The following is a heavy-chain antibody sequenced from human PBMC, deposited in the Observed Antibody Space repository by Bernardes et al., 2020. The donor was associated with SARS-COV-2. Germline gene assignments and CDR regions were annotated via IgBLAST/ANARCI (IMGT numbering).Heavy chain of an antibody. CDR3: ARVFLRGVNPWFDT. J-gene: IGHJ5*02. D-gene: IGHD3-10*01. V-gene: IGHV4-59*01. CDR2: MYHTGST. CDR1: NDSITNSY. Sequence: SETLSLTCTVSNDSITNSYWSWIRQPPGPGLEWIAYMYHTGSTNYNPSLKSRVTTSVETSKNQFSLKLSSVTAADTAVYYCARVFLRGVNPWFDTWGQGILVTVPS.